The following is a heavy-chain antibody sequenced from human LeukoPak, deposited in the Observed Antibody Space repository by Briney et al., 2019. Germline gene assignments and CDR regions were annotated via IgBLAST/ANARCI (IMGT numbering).Heavy chain of an antibody. CDR3: ARSQNYYGSGDY. Sequence: PSETLSLTCTVSGDSVSNGNYYWSWLRQPPGKALEWIGYIYYTGKTYYNPSLEGRVTILVDTSRNHFSVKLSSVTAADTAVYYCARSQNYYGSGDYWSQGTLVTVSS. CDR2: IYYTGKT. V-gene: IGHV4-61*03. J-gene: IGHJ4*02. CDR1: GDSVSNGNYY. D-gene: IGHD3-10*01.